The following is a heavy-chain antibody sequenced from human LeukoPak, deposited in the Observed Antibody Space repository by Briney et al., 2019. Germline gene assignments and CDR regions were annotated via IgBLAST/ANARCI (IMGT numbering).Heavy chain of an antibody. CDR3: ARDKIVGATYFDY. CDR1: GFTFSTYW. Sequence: LTGGSLRLSCVASGFTFSTYWMSWVRQAPGKGLEWVANIKQDGSKNYYVESVKGRFTISRDNAKNSLHLQMNSLRVEDTAVYYCARDKIVGATYFDYWGQGTLVTVSS. V-gene: IGHV3-7*01. CDR2: IKQDGSKN. D-gene: IGHD1-26*01. J-gene: IGHJ4*02.